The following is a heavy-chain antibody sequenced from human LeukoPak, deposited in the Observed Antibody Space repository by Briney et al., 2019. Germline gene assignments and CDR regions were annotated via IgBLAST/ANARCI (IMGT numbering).Heavy chain of an antibody. V-gene: IGHV3-30*18. D-gene: IGHD3-16*01. Sequence: GGSLRLSCAASGFTFSSYGMHWVRQAPGKGLEWVAVISYDGSNKYYADSVKGRFTISRGNSKNTLYLQMNNLRAEDTAVYYCAKGGVVDYWGQGTLVTVSS. J-gene: IGHJ4*02. CDR1: GFTFSSYG. CDR2: ISYDGSNK. CDR3: AKGGVVDY.